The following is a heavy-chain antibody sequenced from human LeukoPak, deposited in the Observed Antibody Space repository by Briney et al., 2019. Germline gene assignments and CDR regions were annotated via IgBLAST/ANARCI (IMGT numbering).Heavy chain of an antibody. D-gene: IGHD3-22*01. CDR1: GFTFSSYW. CDR3: ARGVRRNYCDSSGLKGYGMDV. J-gene: IGHJ6*02. V-gene: IGHV3-7*01. Sequence: GGSLRLSCAASGFTFSSYWMSWVRQAPGKGLEWVANIKQDGSEKYYVDSVKGRFTISRDNAKNSLYLQMNSLRAEDTAVYYCARGVRRNYCDSSGLKGYGMDVWGQGTTVTVSS. CDR2: IKQDGSEK.